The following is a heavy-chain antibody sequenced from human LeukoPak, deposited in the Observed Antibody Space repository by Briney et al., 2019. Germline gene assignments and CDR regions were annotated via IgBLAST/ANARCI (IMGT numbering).Heavy chain of an antibody. Sequence: GGSLRLSCAGSGFTFSSYEMNWVRQAPGKGLEWVSYISSSGSTIYYADSVKGRFTISRDNAKNSLYLQMNSLRAEDTAVYYCARVSYYDSSGYEENPVFDYWGQGTLVTVSS. V-gene: IGHV3-48*03. J-gene: IGHJ4*02. CDR1: GFTFSSYE. CDR3: ARVSYYDSSGYEENPVFDY. D-gene: IGHD3-22*01. CDR2: ISSSGSTI.